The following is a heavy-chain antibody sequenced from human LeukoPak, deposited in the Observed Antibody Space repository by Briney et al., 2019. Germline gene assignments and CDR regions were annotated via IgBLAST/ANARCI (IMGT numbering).Heavy chain of an antibody. CDR3: VTPSITMLHMDV. CDR2: TYYSGST. J-gene: IGHJ6*03. CDR1: GGSISSGDYY. Sequence: SQTLSLTCTVSGGSISSGDYYWGWIRQPPGKGLEWIGSTYYSGSTYYNPSLKSRVTISVDTSKNQFSLKLSSVTAADTAVYYCVTPSITMLHMDVWGKGTTVTVSS. D-gene: IGHD3-10*01. V-gene: IGHV4-39*01.